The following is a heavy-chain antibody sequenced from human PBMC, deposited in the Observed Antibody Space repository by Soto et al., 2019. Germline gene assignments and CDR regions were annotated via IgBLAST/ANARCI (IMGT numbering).Heavy chain of an antibody. J-gene: IGHJ6*02. CDR1: GGTFSSYA. D-gene: IGHD2-8*01. V-gene: IGHV1-69*06. CDR3: TRSALRMNGMDV. CDR2: IIPIFGTA. Sequence: SVKVSCKASGGTFSSYAISWVRQAPGQGLEWMGGIIPIFGTANYAQKFQGRVTITADKSTSTAYMELSSLRSEDTAVYYCTRSALRMNGMDVWGQGTTVTVSS.